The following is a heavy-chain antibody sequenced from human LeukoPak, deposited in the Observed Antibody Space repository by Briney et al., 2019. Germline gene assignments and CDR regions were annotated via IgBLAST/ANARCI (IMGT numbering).Heavy chain of an antibody. Sequence: GGSLRLSCAASGFTFSRYSMNWVRQAPGKGLEWVSYISSSTRTIYYADSVKGRFTISRDNAKNSLYLQMNSLRAEDTAVYYCATPVGHGGNLGAFDYWGQGTLVTVSS. V-gene: IGHV3-48*04. J-gene: IGHJ4*02. CDR1: GFTFSRYS. CDR2: ISSSTRTI. D-gene: IGHD4-23*01. CDR3: ATPVGHGGNLGAFDY.